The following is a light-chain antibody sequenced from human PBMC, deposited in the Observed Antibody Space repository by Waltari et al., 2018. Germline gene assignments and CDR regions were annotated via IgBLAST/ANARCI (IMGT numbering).Light chain of an antibody. CDR2: GAS. CDR3: QQYNAYPHT. V-gene: IGKV1-16*02. Sequence: DIQMTQSPSSLSAAVADRVTITCRASQGINNYLAWFQQKPGKAPKSLIYGASNLQSGVPSKFSGSGSGTDFTLTINSLQPEDFATYYCQQYNAYPHTFGQGTKLEIK. J-gene: IGKJ2*01. CDR1: QGINNY.